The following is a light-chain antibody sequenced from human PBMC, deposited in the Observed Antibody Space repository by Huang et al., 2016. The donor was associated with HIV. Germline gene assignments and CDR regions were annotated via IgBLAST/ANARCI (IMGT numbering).Light chain of an antibody. J-gene: IGKJ3*01. CDR2: GAS. V-gene: IGKV3-15*01. Sequence: EIVLTQSPATLSVSPGERATLSCRASQSISTYLAWYQHKPAQAPRLLIYGASTRASGIPDRCSGSGSGTEFTLTISSLQSEDFAVYYCQQYNNWPPEVTFGPGTKVDIK. CDR1: QSISTY. CDR3: QQYNNWPPEVT.